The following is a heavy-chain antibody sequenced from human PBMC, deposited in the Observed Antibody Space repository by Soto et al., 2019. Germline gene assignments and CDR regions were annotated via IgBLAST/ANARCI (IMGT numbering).Heavy chain of an antibody. J-gene: IGHJ3*02. CDR3: ARIMITFGGVIPLGDAFDI. Sequence: ASVKVSCKASGYSFTNYDIHWVRQAAGLGLEWMGWMNPGNNQHVYTQKYRGRVTVSTDTSISTNYKEMSSLTSEDTAVYYCARIMITFGGVIPLGDAFDIWG. V-gene: IGHV1-8*01. CDR1: GYSFTNYD. CDR2: MNPGNNQH. D-gene: IGHD3-16*02.